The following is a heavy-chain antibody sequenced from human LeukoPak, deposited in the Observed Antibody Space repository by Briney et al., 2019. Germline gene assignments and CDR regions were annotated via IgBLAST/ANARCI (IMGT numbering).Heavy chain of an antibody. CDR1: GFTFSSYS. V-gene: IGHV3-21*04. CDR2: ISSSSYI. J-gene: IGHJ4*02. D-gene: IGHD3-22*01. Sequence: GGSLRLSCAASGFTFSSYSMNWVRQAPGKGLEWVSSISSSSYIYYADSVKGRFTISRDNAKNTLYLQMNSLRAEDTAVYYCAKVSDNSGYFLDYWGQGTLVTVSS. CDR3: AKVSDNSGYFLDY.